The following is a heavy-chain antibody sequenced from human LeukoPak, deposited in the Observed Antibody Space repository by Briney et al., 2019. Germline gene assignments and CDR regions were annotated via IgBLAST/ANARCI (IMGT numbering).Heavy chain of an antibody. CDR3: ARRIGAYQLLNWFDP. CDR1: GGSISSYY. J-gene: IGHJ5*02. Sequence: SETLSLTCTVSGGSISSYYWGWIRQPAGKGLEWIGRIYTSGSTNYNPSLKSRVTMSVDTSKNQFSLKLSSVTAADTAVYYCARRIGAYQLLNWFDPWGQGTLVTVSS. D-gene: IGHD2-2*01. CDR2: IYTSGST. V-gene: IGHV4-4*07.